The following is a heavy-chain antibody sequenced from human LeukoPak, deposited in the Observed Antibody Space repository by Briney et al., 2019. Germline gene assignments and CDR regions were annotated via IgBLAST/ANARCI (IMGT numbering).Heavy chain of an antibody. J-gene: IGHJ6*02. V-gene: IGHV3-64*01. Sequence: GGSLRLSCAAFGFTFSSYAMHWVRQAPGKGLEYVSAISSNGGITYYAISVEGRFTISRDNSKNTLYLQMGSLRAEDMAVYYCARDQLLLSYYYGMDVWGQGTTVTVSS. CDR3: ARDQLLLSYYYGMDV. D-gene: IGHD2-2*01. CDR1: GFTFSSYA. CDR2: ISSNGGIT.